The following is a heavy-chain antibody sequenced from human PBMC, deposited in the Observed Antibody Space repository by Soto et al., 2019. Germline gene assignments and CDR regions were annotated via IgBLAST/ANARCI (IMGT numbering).Heavy chain of an antibody. CDR3: ARVGEKALYCSGGSCYGYNWFDP. D-gene: IGHD2-15*01. CDR1: GGTFSSYT. Sequence: QVQLVQSGAEVKKPGSSVKVSCKASGGTFSSYTISWVRQAPGQGLEWMGRIIPILGIANYAQKFQGRVTITADKSTSTAYMELSSLRSEDTAVYYCARVGEKALYCSGGSCYGYNWFDPWGQGTLVTVSS. J-gene: IGHJ5*02. V-gene: IGHV1-69*02. CDR2: IIPILGIA.